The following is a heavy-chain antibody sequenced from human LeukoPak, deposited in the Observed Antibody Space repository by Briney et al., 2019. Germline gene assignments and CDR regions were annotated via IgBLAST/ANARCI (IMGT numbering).Heavy chain of an antibody. D-gene: IGHD6-13*01. CDR1: GGSISSDAYL. CDR2: IHYTGGT. V-gene: IGHV4-39*01. CDR3: ARYSVSTGWFEP. Sequence: SETLSLTCTVSGGSISSDAYLWAWIRQPPGKGLEWIASIHYTGGTYYIPSLKSRVTTSIDTSNNHFSLKLRSTTAADTAMYYCARYSVSTGWFEPWGERILVTVSS. J-gene: IGHJ5*02.